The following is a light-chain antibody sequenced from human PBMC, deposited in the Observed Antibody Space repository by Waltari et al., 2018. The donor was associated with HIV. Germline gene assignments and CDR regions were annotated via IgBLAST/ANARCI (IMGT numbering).Light chain of an antibody. CDR1: NSNVGSNY. CDR3: ATWDDSLNGVL. CDR2: RDS. Sequence: QSVLTQPPSASEIPGPRVTISCTGGNSNVGSNYVYWYQQVPGTAPKLLVYRDSQRQSGVPDRFTGSKSGTSASLAISGLRSEDEADYYCATWDDSLNGVLFGGGTKLTVL. J-gene: IGLJ2*01. V-gene: IGLV1-47*01.